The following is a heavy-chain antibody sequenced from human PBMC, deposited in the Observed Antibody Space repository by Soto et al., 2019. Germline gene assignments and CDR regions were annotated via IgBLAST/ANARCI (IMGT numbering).Heavy chain of an antibody. J-gene: IGHJ4*02. CDR2: ISAYNGNT. CDR3: AREAAAGTLDY. Sequence: ASVKVSCKVSGYTLTELSMHWVRQAPGQGLEWMGWISAYNGNTNHAQNLQGRVTVTTDTSTSTAYMELRSLRSDDTAAYYCAREAAAGTLDYWGQGTLVTVSS. D-gene: IGHD6-13*01. CDR1: GYTLTELS. V-gene: IGHV1-18*01.